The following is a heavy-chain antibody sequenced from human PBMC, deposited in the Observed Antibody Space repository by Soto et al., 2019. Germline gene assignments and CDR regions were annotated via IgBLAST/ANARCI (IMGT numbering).Heavy chain of an antibody. J-gene: IGHJ6*02. CDR2: TYYRSKWYN. CDR3: ARGVVVAATGYSYYGMDV. V-gene: IGHV6-1*01. CDR1: GDSVSSNSAA. Sequence: PSQTLSLTCAISGDSVSSNSAAWNWIRQSPSRGLEWLGRTYYRSKWYNDYAVSVKSRTTINPDTSKNQFSLQLNSVNPEDTAVYYCARGVVVAATGYSYYGMDVWGQGTTVTVAS. D-gene: IGHD2-15*01.